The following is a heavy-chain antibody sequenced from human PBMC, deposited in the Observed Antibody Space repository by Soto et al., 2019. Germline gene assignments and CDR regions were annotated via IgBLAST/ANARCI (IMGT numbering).Heavy chain of an antibody. D-gene: IGHD4-17*01. Sequence: EVQLAESGGGLGQPGGSLRLSCAASGFTFSSYEMNWVRQAPGKGLEWISYISTSGSSKYYADSVKGRFTISRDNAKNSLYLQMNSLRAEDTAVYYCARVPRRDYQKEYWGQGTLVTVSS. CDR3: ARVPRRDYQKEY. CDR1: GFTFSSYE. V-gene: IGHV3-48*03. CDR2: ISTSGSSK. J-gene: IGHJ4*02.